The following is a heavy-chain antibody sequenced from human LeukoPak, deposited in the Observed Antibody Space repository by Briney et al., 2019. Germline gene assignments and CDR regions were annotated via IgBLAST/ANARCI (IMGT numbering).Heavy chain of an antibody. J-gene: IGHJ6*02. V-gene: IGHV1-8*03. CDR2: MNPNSGNT. CDR1: GYTFTSYD. Sequence: ASVKVSCKASGYTFTSYDINWVRQATGQGLEWMGWMNPNSGNTGYAQKFQGRVTITRNTSISTAYMELSSLRSEDTAVYYCASGYSSSWYEYYYYGMDVWGQGTTVTVSS. D-gene: IGHD6-13*01. CDR3: ASGYSSSWYEYYYYGMDV.